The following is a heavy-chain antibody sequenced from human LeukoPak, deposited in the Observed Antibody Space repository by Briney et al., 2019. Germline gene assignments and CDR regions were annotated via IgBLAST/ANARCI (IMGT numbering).Heavy chain of an antibody. D-gene: IGHD1-7*01. Sequence: PGGSLRLSCAASGFTFSSYGMHWVRQAPGKGLEWVAVIWYDGSNKYYADSVKGRFTISRDNSKNTLYLQMNSLRAEDTAVYYCARGANNWNYRSYFDYWGQGTLVTVSS. J-gene: IGHJ4*02. V-gene: IGHV3-33*08. CDR3: ARGANNWNYRSYFDY. CDR1: GFTFSSYG. CDR2: IWYDGSNK.